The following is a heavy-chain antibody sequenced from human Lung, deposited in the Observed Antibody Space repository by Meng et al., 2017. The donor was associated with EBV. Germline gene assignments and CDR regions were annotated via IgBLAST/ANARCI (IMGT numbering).Heavy chain of an antibody. D-gene: IGHD3-22*01. CDR3: ARVGYYYDRSGPYAAAFDN. V-gene: IGHV4-4*02. CDR1: GGSIGRGNW. Sequence: APASGKLWGTLSITCIASGGSIGRGNWWSWVRQSPQKGLEWIGEIYHSGTNNYNPSLKSRVTILVDKSKTQFSLKLSSVTAADTAVYYCARVGYYYDRSGPYAAAFDNWGQGTLVTVSS. J-gene: IGHJ4*02. CDR2: IYHSGTN.